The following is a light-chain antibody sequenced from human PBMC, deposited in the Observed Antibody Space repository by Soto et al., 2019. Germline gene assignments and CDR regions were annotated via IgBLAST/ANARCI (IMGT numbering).Light chain of an antibody. V-gene: IGLV2-11*01. CDR1: SSDVGGYSH. CDR2: GVT. CDR3: CSYAGTYTVF. J-gene: IGLJ2*01. Sequence: QSALTQPPSASGSPGQSVAISCTGTSSDVGGYSHVSWYQQHPDKVPKLIIFGVTKRPSGVPDRFSGSKSGNTASLTISGLQAEDEADYFCCSYAGTYTVFFGGGTKVTVL.